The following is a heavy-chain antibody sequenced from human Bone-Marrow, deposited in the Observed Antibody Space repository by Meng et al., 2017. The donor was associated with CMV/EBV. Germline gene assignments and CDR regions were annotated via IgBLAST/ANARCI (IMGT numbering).Heavy chain of an antibody. CDR1: GFTFSSYW. Sequence: GESLKISCAASGFTFSSYWMSWVRQAPGKGLEWVANIKQDGSEKYYVDSVKGRFTISRDNAKNSLYLQMNSLRAEDTAVYYCARDRRAARPNIDYWGQGTLVTVPS. D-gene: IGHD6-6*01. CDR3: ARDRRAARPNIDY. J-gene: IGHJ4*02. CDR2: IKQDGSEK. V-gene: IGHV3-7*01.